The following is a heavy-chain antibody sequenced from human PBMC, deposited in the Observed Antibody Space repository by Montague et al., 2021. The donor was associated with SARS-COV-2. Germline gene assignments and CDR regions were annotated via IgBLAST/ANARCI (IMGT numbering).Heavy chain of an antibody. CDR2: INQSGST. CDR1: GGSFSGYY. Sequence: SETLSLTCAVYGGSFSGYYWSWIRQPPGKGLEWIGEINQSGSTNXXPSLKSRVTISVDTSKNQFSLKLSSVTAADTAVYYCARGSWHIVVVTAIRDGYYGMDVWGQGTTVTVSS. V-gene: IGHV4-34*01. D-gene: IGHD2-21*02. CDR3: ARGSWHIVVVTAIRDGYYGMDV. J-gene: IGHJ6*02.